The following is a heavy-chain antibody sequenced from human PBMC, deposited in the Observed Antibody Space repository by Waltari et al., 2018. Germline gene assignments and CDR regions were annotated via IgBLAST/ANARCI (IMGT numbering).Heavy chain of an antibody. CDR1: GFTFGSYW. CDR2: KKQDGSEK. Sequence: EVQLVGSGGGLVQPGGSLRLSCAASGFTFGSYWMSWVRQAPGRGLGWVANKKQDGSEKYYVDSVKGRFTISRDNAKNSLYLQMNSLRAEDTAVYYCARELSWNWFDPWGQGTLVTVSS. V-gene: IGHV3-7*01. D-gene: IGHD2-2*01. J-gene: IGHJ5*02. CDR3: ARELSWNWFDP.